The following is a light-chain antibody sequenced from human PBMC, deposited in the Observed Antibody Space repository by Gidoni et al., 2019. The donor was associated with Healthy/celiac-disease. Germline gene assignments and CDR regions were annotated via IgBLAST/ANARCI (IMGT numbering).Light chain of an antibody. CDR1: SSDVGGYNY. J-gene: IGLJ2*01. CDR3: SSYTSSSTLV. CDR2: EVS. V-gene: IGLV2-14*01. Sequence: HSALTQPASVSGCPGQSITISCTGTSSDVGGYNYVSWYQQHPGKAPKLMVYEVSNRPSGVSNRFSGSKSGNTASLTISGLQAEDEADYYCSSYTSSSTLVFGGGTKLTVL.